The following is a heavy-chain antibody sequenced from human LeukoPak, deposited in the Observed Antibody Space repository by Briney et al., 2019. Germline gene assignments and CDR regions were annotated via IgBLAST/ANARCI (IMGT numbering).Heavy chain of an antibody. CDR1: GYSISIDYY. D-gene: IGHD6-19*01. V-gene: IGHV4-38-2*02. J-gene: IGHJ4*02. Sequence: SETLSLTCTVSGYSISIDYYWGWIRQPPGKGLEWIGSIFHSGNTYYNPSLKSRVTISVDTSKNQFSLKLNSVTAADTAIYYCARYIAVAGGYYFDYWGQGTLVTVSS. CDR2: IFHSGNT. CDR3: ARYIAVAGGYYFDY.